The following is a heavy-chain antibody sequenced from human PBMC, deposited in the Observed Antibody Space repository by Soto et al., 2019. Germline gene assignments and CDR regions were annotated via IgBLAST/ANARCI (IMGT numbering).Heavy chain of an antibody. D-gene: IGHD3-16*01. Sequence: QVQLQESGPGLVKPSETLSLTCAVSGGSISTSNWWSWVRQPPEKGLDWIGEIYHTGTTNYNPSSKSRVTISVDTSKNHLSLKLSSVTAADTAVYYCARGIRTWGEYVHNSFAPWGQGNLVTVSS. V-gene: IGHV4-4*02. J-gene: IGHJ5*02. CDR3: ARGIRTWGEYVHNSFAP. CDR2: IYHTGTT. CDR1: GGSISTSNW.